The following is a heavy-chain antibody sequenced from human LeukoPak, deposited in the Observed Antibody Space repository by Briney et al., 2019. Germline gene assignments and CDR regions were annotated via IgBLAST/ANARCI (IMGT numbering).Heavy chain of an antibody. CDR3: AKDLSDSRPKGAFDI. D-gene: IGHD3-22*01. Sequence: RPGGSPRLSCAASGFTLSSYAMSWVRQAPGKGLEWVSAISGSGGSTYYADSVKGRFTISRDNSKNTLYLQMNSLRAEDTAVYYCAKDLSDSRPKGAFDIWGQGTMVTVSS. CDR1: GFTLSSYA. V-gene: IGHV3-23*01. CDR2: ISGSGGST. J-gene: IGHJ3*02.